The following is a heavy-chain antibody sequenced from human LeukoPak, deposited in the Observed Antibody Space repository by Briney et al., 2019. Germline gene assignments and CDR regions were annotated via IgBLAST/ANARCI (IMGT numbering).Heavy chain of an antibody. CDR3: ARSESSGSYYRLDY. CDR2: IYYSGST. CDR1: GGSISSYY. V-gene: IGHV4-59*12. D-gene: IGHD1-26*01. J-gene: IGHJ4*02. Sequence: SETLSLTCTVSGGSISSYYWSWNRQPPGKGLEWIRYIYYSGSTNYNPSLKSRVTMSVDTSKNQFSLKLSSVTAADTAVYYCARSESSGSYYRLDYWGQGTLVTVSS.